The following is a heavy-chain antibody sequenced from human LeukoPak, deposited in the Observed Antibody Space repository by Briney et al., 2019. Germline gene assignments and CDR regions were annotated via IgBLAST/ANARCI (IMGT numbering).Heavy chain of an antibody. CDR3: LRGGIYGYP. V-gene: IGHV4-4*07. D-gene: IGHD3-10*01. CDR2: TSATGNT. J-gene: IGHJ5*02. Sequence: SETLSLTCTISGGSISTYYWSWLGQPAGKGLEWIGRTSATGNTNYNLSLKSRVTMTIDASKNQFPLKLTSVTAADTAVYYCLRGGIYGYPWGQGTLVTVSS. CDR1: GGSISTYY.